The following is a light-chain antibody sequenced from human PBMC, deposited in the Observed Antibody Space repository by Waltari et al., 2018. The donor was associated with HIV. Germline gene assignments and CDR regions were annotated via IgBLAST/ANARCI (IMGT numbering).Light chain of an antibody. CDR2: DAS. CDR1: QGIRSA. CDR3: QQFNTYPLT. Sequence: AIQLTQSPSSLSASVRDRVTITCRASQGIRSALAWYQQKPGEAPNLLIYDASTLESGVPSRFRGNGSGTDFTLTISSLQPEDFATYYCQQFNTYPLTFGGGTKVEIK. J-gene: IGKJ4*01. V-gene: IGKV1-13*02.